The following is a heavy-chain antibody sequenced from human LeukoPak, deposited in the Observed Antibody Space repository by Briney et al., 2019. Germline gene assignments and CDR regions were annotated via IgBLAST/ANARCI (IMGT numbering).Heavy chain of an antibody. J-gene: IGHJ4*02. D-gene: IGHD3-9*01. CDR3: ARGFPNVNKYYDILTGYPYYFDY. V-gene: IGHV1-69*01. CDR2: IIPIFGTA. Sequence: GSSVKVSCKASGGTFSSYAISWVRQAPGQGLEWMGGIIPIFGTANYARKFQGRVTITADESTSTAYMELSSLRSEDTAVYYCARGFPNVNKYYDILTGYPYYFDYWGQGTLVTVSS. CDR1: GGTFSSYA.